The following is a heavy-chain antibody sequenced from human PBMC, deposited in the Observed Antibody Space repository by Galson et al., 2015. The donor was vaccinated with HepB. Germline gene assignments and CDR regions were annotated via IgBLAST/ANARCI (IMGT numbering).Heavy chain of an antibody. CDR2: ISSSSSYT. J-gene: IGHJ5*02. Sequence: SLRLSCAASGFTFSDYYMSWIRQAPGKGLEWVSYISSSSSYTNYADSVKGRFTISRDNAKNSLYLQMNSLRDEDTAVYYCARDQSSGWQEDWFDPWGQGTLVTVSS. V-gene: IGHV3-11*06. CDR3: ARDQSSGWQEDWFDP. CDR1: GFTFSDYY. D-gene: IGHD6-19*01.